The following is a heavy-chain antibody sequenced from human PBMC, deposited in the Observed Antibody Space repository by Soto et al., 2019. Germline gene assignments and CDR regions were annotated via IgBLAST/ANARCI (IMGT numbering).Heavy chain of an antibody. CDR3: ARFRTYYDSSGFAFDI. V-gene: IGHV5-10-1*01. CDR2: IDPSDSYT. Sequence: GESLKISCKGSGYSFTSYWISWVRQMPGKGLEWMGRIDPSDSYTNYSPSFQGHVTISADKSISTAYLQWSSLKASDTAMYYCARFRTYYDSSGFAFDIWGQGTMVTVSS. D-gene: IGHD3-22*01. CDR1: GYSFTSYW. J-gene: IGHJ3*02.